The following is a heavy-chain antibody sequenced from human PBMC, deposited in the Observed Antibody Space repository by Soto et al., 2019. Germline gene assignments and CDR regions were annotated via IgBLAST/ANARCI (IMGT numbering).Heavy chain of an antibody. CDR2: IYYSGST. V-gene: IGHV4-30-4*01. Sequence: SETLSLTCTVSGGSISSGDYYWSWIPQPPGKGLEWIGYIYYSGSTYYNPSLKSRVTISVDTSKNQFSLKLSSVTAADTAVYYCARETPCGSGGSCYSAWFDPWGQGTLVTVSS. CDR3: ARETPCGSGGSCYSAWFDP. J-gene: IGHJ5*02. D-gene: IGHD2-15*01. CDR1: GGSISSGDYY.